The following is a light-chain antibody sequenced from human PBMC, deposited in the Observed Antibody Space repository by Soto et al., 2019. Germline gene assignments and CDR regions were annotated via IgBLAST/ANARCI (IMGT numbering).Light chain of an antibody. CDR3: QQYSIWPRT. V-gene: IGKV3-15*01. Sequence: EIVMTQSPATLSVSPGERATLSCRASQSVSDYLAWYQQTPGQPPRLLIYTASTRATGIPARFSGSGSGTEFTLTISSLQSEDFAVYYCQQYSIWPRTFGQGTRVEIK. J-gene: IGKJ1*01. CDR1: QSVSDY. CDR2: TAS.